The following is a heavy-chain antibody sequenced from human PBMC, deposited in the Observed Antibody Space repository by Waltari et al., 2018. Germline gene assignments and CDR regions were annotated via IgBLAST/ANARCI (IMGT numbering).Heavy chain of an antibody. D-gene: IGHD3-3*01. J-gene: IGHJ3*02. V-gene: IGHV3-23*03. Sequence: VQLLESGGGLVQPGGSLRLSCAASGFTFSSYAISWVRQAPGKGLEWVSVIYSGGSTYYADCVKGWFTISRDNSKNTLYLQMNSRRAEDTAVYYCAKVVRFLEWSDAFDIWGQGTMVTVSS. CDR1: GFTFSSYA. CDR3: AKVVRFLEWSDAFDI. CDR2: IYSGGST.